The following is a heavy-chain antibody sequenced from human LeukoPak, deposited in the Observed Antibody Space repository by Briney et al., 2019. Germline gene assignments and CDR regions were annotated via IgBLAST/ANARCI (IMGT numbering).Heavy chain of an antibody. CDR2: IKHDGSEK. CDR1: GFAFSNHW. CDR3: ATDRGWRTSGYYLYYFEY. J-gene: IGHJ4*02. D-gene: IGHD3-3*01. V-gene: IGHV3-7*01. Sequence: PGGSLRLSCAVSGFAFSNHWMAWVRQAPGKGLEWVASIKHDGSEKYYVDSVRGRFTISRDNTKNLLYLQMSSLRAEDTAVYYCATDRGWRTSGYYLYYFEYWGQGTLVTFSS.